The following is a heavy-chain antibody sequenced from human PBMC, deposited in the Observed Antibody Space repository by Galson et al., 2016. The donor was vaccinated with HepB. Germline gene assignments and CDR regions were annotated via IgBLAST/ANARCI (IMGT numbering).Heavy chain of an antibody. CDR2: INHSGST. Sequence: ETLSLTCAVYGGSFSGYYWSWIRQPPGKGLEWIGEINHSGSTNYNPSLKSRVTISLDTSKNQFSLKLSSVTAADTAVYYCARDYYDSSGFDYWGQGTLVTVSS. V-gene: IGHV4-34*01. CDR3: ARDYYDSSGFDY. CDR1: GGSFSGYY. J-gene: IGHJ4*02. D-gene: IGHD3-22*01.